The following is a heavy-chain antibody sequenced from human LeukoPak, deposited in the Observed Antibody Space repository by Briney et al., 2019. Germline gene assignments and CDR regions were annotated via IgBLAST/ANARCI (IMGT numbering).Heavy chain of an antibody. D-gene: IGHD6-13*01. CDR2: IRYDGSNK. CDR1: GFTFNTYG. V-gene: IGHV3-30*02. Sequence: GGSLRLSCAASGFTFNTYGMHWVRQAPGKGLEWVAFIRYDGSNKYYADSVKGRFTISRDNSKNTLYLQMNSLRVEDTALYYCAKDILFWQELGAAAGSDYWGQGTLVTVSS. CDR3: AKDILFWQELGAAAGSDY. J-gene: IGHJ4*02.